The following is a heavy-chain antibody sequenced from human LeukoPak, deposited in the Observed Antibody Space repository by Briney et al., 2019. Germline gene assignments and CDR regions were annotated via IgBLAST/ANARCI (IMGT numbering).Heavy chain of an antibody. CDR1: GFTFSSYD. CDR2: VRYDGSQK. Sequence: PGGSLRLSCAASGFTFSSYDMYWVRQAPGKGLDWVAFVRYDGSQKYYADSVKGRFTLSRDNSKNTLYLQMNSLRAEDTAVYYCAKDRGYNILTGYSKGHYFDYWGQGTLVTVSS. D-gene: IGHD3-9*01. J-gene: IGHJ4*02. CDR3: AKDRGYNILTGYSKGHYFDY. V-gene: IGHV3-30*02.